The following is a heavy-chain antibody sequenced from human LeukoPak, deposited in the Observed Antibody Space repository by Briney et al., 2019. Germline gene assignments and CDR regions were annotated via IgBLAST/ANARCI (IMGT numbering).Heavy chain of an antibody. Sequence: SVKVSCKASGGTFSSYAISWVRQAPGQGLEWMGGIIPIFGTANYAQKFQGRVTITADESTSTAYMELSSLRSEDTAVYYCARDPGYGYGYDYWGQGTLVTVSS. D-gene: IGHD5-18*01. V-gene: IGHV1-69*13. J-gene: IGHJ4*02. CDR1: GGTFSSYA. CDR2: IIPIFGTA. CDR3: ARDPGYGYGYDY.